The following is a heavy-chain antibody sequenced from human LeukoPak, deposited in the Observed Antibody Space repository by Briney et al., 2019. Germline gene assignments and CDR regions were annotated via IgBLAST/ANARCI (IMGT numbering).Heavy chain of an antibody. J-gene: IGHJ5*02. Sequence: GASVKVSCKASGYSFTSHYMHWVRQAPGQGLEWMGLINPRGTSTIYAEKFQGGIIMTRDMSTTTDYMELSSLKSDDTAVYYCARDNSIHERGWWFDPWGQGTLVTVSS. CDR3: ARDNSIHERGWWFDP. CDR1: GYSFTSHY. D-gene: IGHD4-23*01. CDR2: INPRGTST. V-gene: IGHV1-46*01.